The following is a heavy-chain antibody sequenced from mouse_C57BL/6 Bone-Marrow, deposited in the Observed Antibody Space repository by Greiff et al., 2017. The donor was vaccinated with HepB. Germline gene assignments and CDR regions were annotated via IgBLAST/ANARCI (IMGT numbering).Heavy chain of an antibody. Sequence: EVQLQQSGPVLVKPGASVKMSCKASGYTFTDYYMNWVKQSHGKSLEWIGVINPYNGGTSYNQKFKGKATLTVDKSSSTAYMELNSLTSEDSAVYYCARGGGWLLWYFDVWGTGTTVTVSS. CDR1: GYTFTDYY. CDR3: ARGGGWLLWYFDV. CDR2: INPYNGGT. V-gene: IGHV1-19*01. J-gene: IGHJ1*03. D-gene: IGHD2-3*01.